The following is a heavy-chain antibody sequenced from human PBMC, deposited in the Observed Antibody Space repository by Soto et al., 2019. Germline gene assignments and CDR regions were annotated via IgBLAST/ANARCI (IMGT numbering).Heavy chain of an antibody. D-gene: IGHD2-15*01. CDR2: IVPIFGST. CDR1: GDTVSSYT. V-gene: IGHV1-69*01. Sequence: QVQLEQSGAEVKKPGSSVRVSCKASGDTVSSYTITWVRQAPGQGLEWMGGIVPIFGSTTYAERFQGRVTLTADDSTSTDYMDLSGLTSDDTAVYYCAREGARTSCSGDHCQQLYNWIDPWGQGTLVTVSS. J-gene: IGHJ5*02. CDR3: AREGARTSCSGDHCQQLYNWIDP.